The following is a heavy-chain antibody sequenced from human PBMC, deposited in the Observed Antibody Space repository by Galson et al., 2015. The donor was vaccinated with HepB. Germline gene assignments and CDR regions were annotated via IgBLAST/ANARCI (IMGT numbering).Heavy chain of an antibody. J-gene: IGHJ6*02. D-gene: IGHD1-1*01. CDR1: GYTFTSYA. Sequence: VKVSCKASGYTFTSYAMHWVRQAPGQRLEWMGWINAGNGNTKYSQKFQGRVTITRDTSASTAYMELSSLRSEDTAVYYCARDGLEPGTYYYYYGMDVWGQGTTVTVSS. V-gene: IGHV1-3*01. CDR2: INAGNGNT. CDR3: ARDGLEPGTYYYYYGMDV.